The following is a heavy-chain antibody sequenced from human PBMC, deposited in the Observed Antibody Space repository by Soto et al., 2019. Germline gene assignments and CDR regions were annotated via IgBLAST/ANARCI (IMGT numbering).Heavy chain of an antibody. Sequence: QVQLVQSGAEVKKPGSSVKVSCKASGGTFSSYAISWVRQAPGQGLEWMGGIIPIFGTANYAQKFQGRVAITADESTSTAYMELSSLRSEDTAVYYCARVGYDSSGYYYFDYWGQGTLVTVSS. J-gene: IGHJ4*02. D-gene: IGHD3-22*01. CDR2: IIPIFGTA. CDR3: ARVGYDSSGYYYFDY. CDR1: GGTFSSYA. V-gene: IGHV1-69*01.